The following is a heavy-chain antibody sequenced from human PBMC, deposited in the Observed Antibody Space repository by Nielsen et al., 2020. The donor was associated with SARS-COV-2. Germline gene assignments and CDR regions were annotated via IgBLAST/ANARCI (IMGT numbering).Heavy chain of an antibody. D-gene: IGHD3-9*01. Sequence: GESLKISCAASGFTFSSYGMHWVRQAPGKGLEWVAVISYDGSNKYYADSVKGRFTISRDNSKNTLYLQMNSLRAEDTAVYYCARGADYDILTGYYRAFDYWGQGTLVTVSS. J-gene: IGHJ4*02. CDR3: ARGADYDILTGYYRAFDY. V-gene: IGHV3-30*03. CDR1: GFTFSSYG. CDR2: ISYDGSNK.